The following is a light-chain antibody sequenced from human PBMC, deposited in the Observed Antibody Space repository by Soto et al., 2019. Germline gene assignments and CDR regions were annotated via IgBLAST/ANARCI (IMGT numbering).Light chain of an antibody. CDR3: QHYNRYSEA. CDR1: QTISSW. V-gene: IGKV1-5*03. CDR2: KAS. J-gene: IGKJ1*01. Sequence: DIQMTQSPSTLSGSVGDRVTITCRASQTISSWLAWYQQKPGKAPKLLIYKASTLKSGVPSRFSGSGSGTEFTLTSSSLQPDDFATYYCQHYNRYSEAFGQGTKVELK.